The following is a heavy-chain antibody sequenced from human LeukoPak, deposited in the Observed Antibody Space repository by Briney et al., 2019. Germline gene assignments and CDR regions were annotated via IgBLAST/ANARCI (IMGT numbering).Heavy chain of an antibody. D-gene: IGHD2-2*03. V-gene: IGHV1-8*01. J-gene: IGHJ5*02. Sequence: ASVKASCKASGYTFTSYDINWVRQATGQGLEWMGWMNPNSGNTGYAQKFQGRVTMTRNTSISTAYMELSSLRSEDTAVYYCARVGYCSSTSCYGYNWFDPWGQGTLVTVSS. CDR3: ARVGYCSSTSCYGYNWFDP. CDR1: GYTFTSYD. CDR2: MNPNSGNT.